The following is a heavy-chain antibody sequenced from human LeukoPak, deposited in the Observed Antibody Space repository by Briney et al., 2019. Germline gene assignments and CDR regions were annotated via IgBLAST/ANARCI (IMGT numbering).Heavy chain of an antibody. J-gene: IGHJ4*02. CDR2: ISAYNGNT. Sequence: ASVKVSCKASGYTFTGYYMHWVRQAPGQGLEWMGWISAYNGNTNYAQKLQGRVTMTTDTSTSTAYMELRSLRSDDTAVYYCATVDSSGYKLYWGQGTLVTVSS. D-gene: IGHD3-22*01. CDR3: ATVDSSGYKLY. CDR1: GYTFTGYY. V-gene: IGHV1-18*04.